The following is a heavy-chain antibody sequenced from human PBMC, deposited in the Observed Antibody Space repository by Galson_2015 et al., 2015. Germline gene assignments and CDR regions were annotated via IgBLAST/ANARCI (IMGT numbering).Heavy chain of an antibody. CDR2: INHSGIT. V-gene: IGHV4-34*01. CDR3: ARGFSH. J-gene: IGHJ4*02. Sequence: ETLSLTCAVYGGSFTDYYWSWLRRPPGRGLGWIGEINHSGITTYNPSFKSRVTISIDTSKNQFSLRLSSVTAADTAVYYCARGFSHWGQGTLVTVSS. CDR1: GGSFTDYY.